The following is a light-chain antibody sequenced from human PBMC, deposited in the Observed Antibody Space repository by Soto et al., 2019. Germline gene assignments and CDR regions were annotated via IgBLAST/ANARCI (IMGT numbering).Light chain of an antibody. CDR2: AAS. Sequence: DIQMTQSPSSLSASVGDRVTITCRASQGISKYLAWYQQKPGKVPKLLIYAASTLQSGVTSRFSGSGSGTDFTLTINSLQPKDIGTYYCQKYDSVPWTFGQGTKVEIK. J-gene: IGKJ1*01. CDR1: QGISKY. V-gene: IGKV1-27*01. CDR3: QKYDSVPWT.